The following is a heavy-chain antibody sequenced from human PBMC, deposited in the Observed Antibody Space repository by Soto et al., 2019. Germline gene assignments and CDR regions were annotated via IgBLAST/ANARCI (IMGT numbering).Heavy chain of an antibody. J-gene: IGHJ4*02. V-gene: IGHV1-18*01. CDR3: ARDSPPPRE. Sequence: QVKLVQSGAEVKKPGASVKVSCKASGYTFTSYGISWVRQAPGQGLEWMGWISAYNGNTNYAQKLQRRVTMTTDTSTGSVDMALRSLRSDDTAVYNCARDSPPPREWGQGTLVTVSS. CDR2: ISAYNGNT. CDR1: GYTFTSYG.